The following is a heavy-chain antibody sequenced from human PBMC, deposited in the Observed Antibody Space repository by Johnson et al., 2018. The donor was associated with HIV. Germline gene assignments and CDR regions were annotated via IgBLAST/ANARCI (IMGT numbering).Heavy chain of an antibody. Sequence: VQLVESGGGVVRPGGSLRLSCAASGFIFDDYGMSWVRQAPGKGLEWVANIKQDGTEKYYVDSVKGRFTISRDNAKNSLYLQMNSLRVEDTGVFYCAIHPWAQAAFDIWGQGTMVTVSS. CDR2: IKQDGTEK. J-gene: IGHJ3*02. V-gene: IGHV3-7*01. CDR3: AIHPWAQAAFDI. CDR1: GFIFDDYG.